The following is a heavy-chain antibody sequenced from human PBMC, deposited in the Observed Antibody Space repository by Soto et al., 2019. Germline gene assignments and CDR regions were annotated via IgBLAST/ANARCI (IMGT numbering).Heavy chain of an antibody. D-gene: IGHD3-3*01. Sequence: GGSLRLSCAGSGFTFSNYAMHWVRQAPGKGLEWVAIISFDGINRFYRDSVKGRFTISRDNSKNTLYLQMNSLRAEDTAVYYCAAMFLEWLPLIPFDYWGQGTLVTVSS. CDR3: AAMFLEWLPLIPFDY. CDR2: ISFDGINR. CDR1: GFTFSNYA. J-gene: IGHJ4*02. V-gene: IGHV3-30*03.